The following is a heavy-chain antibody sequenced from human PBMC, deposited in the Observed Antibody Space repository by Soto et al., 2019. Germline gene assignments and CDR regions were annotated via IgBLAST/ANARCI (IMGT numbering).Heavy chain of an antibody. CDR2: ISGSGGST. J-gene: IGHJ6*02. V-gene: IGHV3-23*01. CDR3: ERIKVVEWVFNNGDVYDLDV. Sequence: GGSLRLSCAASGFTFSSYAMSWVRQAPGKGLEWVSAISGSGGSTYYADSVKGRFTISRDNSKNTLYLQMNSLRAEDTAVYYCERIKVVEWVFNNGDVYDLDVWGQGTRVTVSS. D-gene: IGHD3-3*01. CDR1: GFTFSSYA.